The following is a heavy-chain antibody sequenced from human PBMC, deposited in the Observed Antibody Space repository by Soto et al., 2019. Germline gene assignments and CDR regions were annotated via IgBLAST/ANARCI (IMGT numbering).Heavy chain of an antibody. CDR1: DYTFTNYG. D-gene: IGHD2-15*01. CDR2: ISTYKGNS. J-gene: IGHJ4*02. CDR3: ARTRMRATPLYIDL. Sequence: GASVKVSCKASDYTFTNYGLSWVRQAPGQGLEWMGWISTYKGNSNSAQKFQGRLIMTTDTSKRTGYMELRNLRSDDTAIYYCARTRMRATPLYIDLWGQGTPVSVSS. V-gene: IGHV1-18*01.